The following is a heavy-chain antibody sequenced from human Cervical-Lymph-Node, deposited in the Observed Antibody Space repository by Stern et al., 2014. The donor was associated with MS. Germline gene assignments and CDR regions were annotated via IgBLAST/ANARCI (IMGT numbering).Heavy chain of an antibody. CDR1: GFKFSGYA. CDR2: ISYDGTYK. Sequence: QVQLVESGGGVVQPGGSLRLSCAASGFKFSGYALFWVRQAPGKGLELVTFISYDGTYKYNADSVRGRFTISRDNSMNTLYLQMSSLRVDDTAIYYCARHREDLYGMDVWGQGTTVTVSS. CDR3: ARHREDLYGMDV. V-gene: IGHV3-30*04. J-gene: IGHJ6*02. D-gene: IGHD1-26*01.